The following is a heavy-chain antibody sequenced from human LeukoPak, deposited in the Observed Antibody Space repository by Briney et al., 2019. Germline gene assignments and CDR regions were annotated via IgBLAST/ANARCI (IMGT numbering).Heavy chain of an antibody. CDR3: AKGAYSSGWYAVDY. V-gene: IGHV3-23*01. CDR2: ISGSGGTT. CDR1: GFTFSGSA. Sequence: GGSLRLSCAASGFTFSGSAMHWVRQAPGKGLEWVSTISGSGGTTYYADSVKGRFTISRDNSKNTLYLQMNSLRAEDTAVYYCAKGAYSSGWYAVDYWGQGTLVTVSA. J-gene: IGHJ4*02. D-gene: IGHD6-19*01.